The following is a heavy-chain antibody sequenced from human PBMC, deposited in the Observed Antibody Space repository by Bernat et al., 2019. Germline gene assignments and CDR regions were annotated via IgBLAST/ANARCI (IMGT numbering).Heavy chain of an antibody. Sequence: EVQLVESGGGLVKPGGSLRLSCAASGFTFSNAWMNWVRQAPGKGLEWVGRIKSKTDGGTTDYAAPVKGRFTISRDDSKNTLYLQMNSLKTEDTAAYSCTASYGYDYYFDYWGQGALVTVSS. CDR3: TASYGYDYYFDY. J-gene: IGHJ4*02. D-gene: IGHD5-18*01. CDR2: IKSKTDGGTT. CDR1: GFTFSNAW. V-gene: IGHV3-15*07.